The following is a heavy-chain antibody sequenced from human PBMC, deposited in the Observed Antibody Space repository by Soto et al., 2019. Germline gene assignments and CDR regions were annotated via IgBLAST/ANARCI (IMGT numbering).Heavy chain of an antibody. D-gene: IGHD3-3*01. J-gene: IGHJ3*02. Sequence: GGSLRLSCAASGFTFSNYKMNWVRQAPGKGLEWVSYISSSGNTIHYADSVKGRFTISRDNAKKSLYLQMYSLRAEDTAVYYCAKDARILDYDFWSGGNDAFDIWGQGTMVTVSS. CDR3: AKDARILDYDFWSGGNDAFDI. CDR1: GFTFSNYK. CDR2: ISSSGNTI. V-gene: IGHV3-48*03.